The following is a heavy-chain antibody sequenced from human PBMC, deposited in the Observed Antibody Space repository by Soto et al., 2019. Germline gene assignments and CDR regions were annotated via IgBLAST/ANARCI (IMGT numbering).Heavy chain of an antibody. Sequence: SETLSLTCAVSGGSISSGGYSWSWIRQPPGKGLEWIGYIYHSGSTYYNPSLKSRVTISVDRSKNQFSLKLNSVTAADTAVYYCARDYTGSAAFDIWGQGTMVTVSS. CDR3: ARDYTGSAAFDI. V-gene: IGHV4-30-2*01. D-gene: IGHD1-1*01. CDR2: IYHSGST. CDR1: GGSISSGGYS. J-gene: IGHJ3*02.